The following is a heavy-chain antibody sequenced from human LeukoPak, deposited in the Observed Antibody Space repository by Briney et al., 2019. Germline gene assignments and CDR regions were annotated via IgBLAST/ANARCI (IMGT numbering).Heavy chain of an antibody. V-gene: IGHV4-61*02. J-gene: IGHJ4*02. CDR3: ARGRQFSYDYVWGSYRYTNRRYYFDY. CDR1: GGSISSGSYY. D-gene: IGHD3-16*02. Sequence: PSETLSLTCTVSGGSISSGSYYWTWIRQPAGKGLEWIGRIYTSGSTKYNPSLKSRVTISVDTSKNQFSLKLSSVTAADTAVYYCARGRQFSYDYVWGSYRYTNRRYYFDYWGQGTLVTVSS. CDR2: IYTSGST.